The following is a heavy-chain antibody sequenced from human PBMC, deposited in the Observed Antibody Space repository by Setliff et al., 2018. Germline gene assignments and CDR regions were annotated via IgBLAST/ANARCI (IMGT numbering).Heavy chain of an antibody. D-gene: IGHD3-10*01. CDR2: IYWNDDK. Sequence: SGPTLVNPTQTLTLTCTLSGFSLTTSGVGVGWIRQPPGKALEWLAVIYWNDDKRYSPSLKSRLAITRDTSKNQVVLRMTNMDPVDTATYYCARFGEFLGFDYWGQGAVVTVSS. V-gene: IGHV2-5*01. CDR3: ARFGEFLGFDY. J-gene: IGHJ4*02. CDR1: GFSLTTSGVG.